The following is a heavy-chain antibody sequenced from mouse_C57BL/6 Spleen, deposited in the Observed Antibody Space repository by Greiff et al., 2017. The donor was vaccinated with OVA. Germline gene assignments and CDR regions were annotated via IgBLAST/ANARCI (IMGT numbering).Heavy chain of an antibody. CDR2: INPNNGGT. Sequence: VQLQQSGPELVKPGASVKIPCKASGYTFTDYNMDWVKQSPGKSLEWIGDINPNNGGTIYNQKFKGKATLTVDKSSSTAYMELRSLTSEDTAVYYCAREEQDYYGRSYGYFDVWGTGTTVTVSS. J-gene: IGHJ1*03. CDR3: AREEQDYYGRSYGYFDV. D-gene: IGHD1-1*01. CDR1: GYTFTDYN. V-gene: IGHV1-18*01.